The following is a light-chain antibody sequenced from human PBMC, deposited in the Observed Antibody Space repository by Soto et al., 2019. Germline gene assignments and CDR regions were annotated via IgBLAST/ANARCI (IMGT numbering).Light chain of an antibody. Sequence: EIVMTQSPATLSVSPGERATLSCRASQSISSELAWYQQKPGQPPRLLIYGASTRATGVPARFTGSGSGSDFTLTISGLQSEDFAVYYCTQGHNWPLTFGQGTRLEI. CDR2: GAS. CDR3: TQGHNWPLT. CDR1: QSISSE. J-gene: IGKJ2*01. V-gene: IGKV3-15*01.